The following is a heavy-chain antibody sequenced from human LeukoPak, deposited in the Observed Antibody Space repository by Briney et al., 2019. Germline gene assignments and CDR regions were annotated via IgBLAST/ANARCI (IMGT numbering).Heavy chain of an antibody. CDR3: TRGSSGRRDN. V-gene: IGHV1-8*01. J-gene: IGHJ4*02. CDR1: GYTFSSCD. D-gene: IGHD6-19*01. Sequence: ASVKVSSKPSGYTFSSCDINVVPEATGQGRECMGWMNPNSGNTGYGQSFQGRITMTRDISIGTAYMELSNLTSEYTAIYYRTRGSSGRRDNWGQGTLVTVSA. CDR2: MNPNSGNT.